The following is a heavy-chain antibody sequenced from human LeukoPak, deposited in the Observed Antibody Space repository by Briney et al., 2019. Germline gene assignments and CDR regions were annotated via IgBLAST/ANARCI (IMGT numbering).Heavy chain of an antibody. CDR2: ISGSGGST. Sequence: QPGGSLRLSCAASGFTFSSYAMSWVRQAPGKGLEWVSAISGSGGSTYYADSVKGLFTISRDNSKNTLYLQMNSLRAEDTAVYYCAGIRGRWLQLWYWGQGTLVTVSS. CDR3: AGIRGRWLQLWY. D-gene: IGHD5-24*01. V-gene: IGHV3-23*01. CDR1: GFTFSSYA. J-gene: IGHJ4*02.